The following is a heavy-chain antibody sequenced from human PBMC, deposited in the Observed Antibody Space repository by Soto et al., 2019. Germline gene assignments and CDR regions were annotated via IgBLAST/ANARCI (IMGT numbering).Heavy chain of an antibody. CDR2: IKQDGSEK. CDR1: GFTFSSYW. Sequence: PGGSLRLSCAASGFTFSSYWMSWVRQAPGKGLEWVANIKQDGSEKYYVDSVKGRFTISRDNAKNSLYLQMNSLRAEDTAVYYCARVEDIVVVPAAKGYYFDYWGQGTLVTVSS. V-gene: IGHV3-7*04. CDR3: ARVEDIVVVPAAKGYYFDY. D-gene: IGHD2-2*01. J-gene: IGHJ4*02.